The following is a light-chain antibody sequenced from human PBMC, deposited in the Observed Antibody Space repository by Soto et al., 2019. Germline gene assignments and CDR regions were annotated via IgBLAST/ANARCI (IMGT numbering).Light chain of an antibody. V-gene: IGLV2-8*01. CDR3: SSYAGSNNYF. CDR1: SSDDGGYNF. Sequence: VLTQHPSASWSPGQSVTISCTGTSSDDGGYNFVSWYQHHPGKAPKLMIYEVSKRPSGVPDRFSGSKSGTTASLTVSGRQAEDEADYYRSSYAGSNNYFFGTGTKVTVL. CDR2: EVS. J-gene: IGLJ1*01.